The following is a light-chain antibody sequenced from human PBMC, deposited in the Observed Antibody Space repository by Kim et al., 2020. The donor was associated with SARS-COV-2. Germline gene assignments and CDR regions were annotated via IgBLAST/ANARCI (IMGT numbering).Light chain of an antibody. Sequence: LSPGERATPPCRASQSVSSSYLAWYQQKPGQAPRLLIYGASSRATGIPDRFSGSGSGTDFTLTISRLEPEDFAVYYCQQYGSSRTFGQGTKLEI. CDR3: QQYGSSRT. CDR2: GAS. CDR1: QSVSSSY. J-gene: IGKJ1*01. V-gene: IGKV3-20*01.